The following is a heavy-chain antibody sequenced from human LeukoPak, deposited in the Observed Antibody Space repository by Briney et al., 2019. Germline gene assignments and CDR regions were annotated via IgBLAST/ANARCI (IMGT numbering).Heavy chain of an antibody. D-gene: IGHD6-19*01. CDR2: ISTSSSYI. V-gene: IGHV3-21*01. CDR3: ARDQSSGWYGYYYYYMDV. Sequence: GGSLRLSCTASGFTFSSYSMNWVRQAPGKGLEWVSSISTSSSYIYYADSVKGRFTISRDNARNSLYLQMNSLRAEDTAVYYCARDQSSGWYGYYYYYMDVWGKGTTVTISS. J-gene: IGHJ6*03. CDR1: GFTFSSYS.